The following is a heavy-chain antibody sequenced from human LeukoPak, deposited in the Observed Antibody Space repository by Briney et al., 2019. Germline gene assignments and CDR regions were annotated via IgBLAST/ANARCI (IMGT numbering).Heavy chain of an antibody. CDR1: GFTVSSNY. J-gene: IGHJ4*02. CDR2: IYSGGST. D-gene: IGHD6-19*01. Sequence: GGSPRLSCAASGFTVSSNYMSWVRQAPGKGLEWVSVIYSGGSTYYADSVKGRFTISRDNSKNTLYLQMNSLRAEDTAVYYCARGQQWLVLPYFDYWGQGTLVTVSS. V-gene: IGHV3-53*01. CDR3: ARGQQWLVLPYFDY.